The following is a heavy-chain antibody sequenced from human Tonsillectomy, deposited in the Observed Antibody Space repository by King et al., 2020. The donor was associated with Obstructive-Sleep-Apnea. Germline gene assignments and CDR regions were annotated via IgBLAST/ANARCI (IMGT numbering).Heavy chain of an antibody. J-gene: IGHJ5*02. Sequence: QLQESGPGLVKPSETLSLTCTVSGGSISSYYWSWIRQPPGKGLEWIGYIFHSGCTNYNPSLKSRGTISVDPSKDQFSLKLSSVTAADTAVYYCASSYNYYDTSGFAPWGQGTLVTVSS. CDR3: ASSYNYYDTSGFAP. CDR2: IFHSGCT. CDR1: GGSISSYY. V-gene: IGHV4-59*01. D-gene: IGHD3-22*01.